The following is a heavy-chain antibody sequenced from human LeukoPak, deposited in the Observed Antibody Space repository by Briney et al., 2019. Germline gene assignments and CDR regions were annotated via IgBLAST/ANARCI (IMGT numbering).Heavy chain of an antibody. V-gene: IGHV3-23*01. CDR1: GFTFSSYA. CDR2: ISGSGGST. J-gene: IGHJ4*02. D-gene: IGHD3-10*01. Sequence: PGGSLRLSCAASGFTFSSYAMSWVRQAPGKGLEWVSAISGSGGSTYHADSVKGRFTISRDNSKNTLYLQMNSLRAEDTAVYYCAQDQVIYYGSGSYLYWGQGTLVTVSS. CDR3: AQDQVIYYGSGSYLY.